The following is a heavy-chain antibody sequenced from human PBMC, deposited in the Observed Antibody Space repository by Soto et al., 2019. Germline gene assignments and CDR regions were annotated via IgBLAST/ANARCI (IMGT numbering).Heavy chain of an antibody. V-gene: IGHV3-21*01. CDR1: GFTFSDFT. Sequence: DVQLVESGGGLGKPGGSLRLSCAASGFTFSDFTMHWVRQAPGTGLEWVSSISSSSDDIYYADSVKGRFTISRDNAKNSVFLQMNSLRAEDTAVYYCARDGYNFDYWGQGTLVTVSS. CDR2: ISSSSDDI. J-gene: IGHJ4*02. CDR3: ARDGYNFDY. D-gene: IGHD5-18*01.